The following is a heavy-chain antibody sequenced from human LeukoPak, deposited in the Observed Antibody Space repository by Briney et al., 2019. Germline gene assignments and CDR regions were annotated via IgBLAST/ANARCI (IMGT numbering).Heavy chain of an antibody. D-gene: IGHD3-9*01. CDR1: GFTFSSYE. CDR2: ISSSGSTI. Sequence: TGGSLRLSCAASGFTFSSYEMNWVRQAPGKGLEWVSYISSSGSTIYYADSVKGRFTISRDNAKNSLYLQMNSLRAEDTAVYYCAREAGILTGYPEGMDVWGQGTTVTVSS. CDR3: AREAGILTGYPEGMDV. J-gene: IGHJ6*02. V-gene: IGHV3-48*03.